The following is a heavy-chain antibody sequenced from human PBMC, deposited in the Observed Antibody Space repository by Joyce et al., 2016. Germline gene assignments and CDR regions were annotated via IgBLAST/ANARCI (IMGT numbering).Heavy chain of an antibody. D-gene: IGHD5-18*01. J-gene: IGHJ6*02. CDR2: INQDVSEK. V-gene: IGHV3-7*01. CDR3: AREARMQLTYYYFGLDV. Sequence: EVQLVESGGRLVQPGGSLRLSCAASGFMFSSYWMIWVRPAPGKGLEWVANINQDVSEKNYVGSVKGRFTISRDNAKKSLYLQMNSLRAEDTAVYYCAREARMQLTYYYFGLDVWGQGTTVVVSS. CDR1: GFMFSSYW.